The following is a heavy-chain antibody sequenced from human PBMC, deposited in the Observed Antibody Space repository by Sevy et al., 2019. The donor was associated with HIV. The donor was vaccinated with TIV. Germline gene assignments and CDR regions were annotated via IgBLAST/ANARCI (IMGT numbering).Heavy chain of an antibody. J-gene: IGHJ4*02. CDR3: ARVGDYGSVDY. Sequence: ASVKVSCKASGYTFTSYDINWVRQATGQGLEWMGWMNPNIGNTRYAQKFQGRVTMTRNTSISTAYIELHSMRSEDTAVYYCARVGDYGSVDYWGQGTLVTVSS. D-gene: IGHD3-10*01. V-gene: IGHV1-8*01. CDR2: MNPNIGNT. CDR1: GYTFTSYD.